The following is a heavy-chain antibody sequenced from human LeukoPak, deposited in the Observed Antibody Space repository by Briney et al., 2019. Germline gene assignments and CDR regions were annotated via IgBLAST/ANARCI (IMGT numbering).Heavy chain of an antibody. CDR2: IIPIFGTA. V-gene: IGHV1-69*13. D-gene: IGHD5-18*01. J-gene: IGHJ4*02. CDR1: GGTFSSYA. Sequence: SVKVSCTASGGTFSSYAISWVRQAPGQGLEWMGGIIPIFGTANYAQKFQGRVTITADESTSTAYMELSSLRSEDTAVYYCARSGHSYGFREYYFDYWGQGTLVTVSS. CDR3: ARSGHSYGFREYYFDY.